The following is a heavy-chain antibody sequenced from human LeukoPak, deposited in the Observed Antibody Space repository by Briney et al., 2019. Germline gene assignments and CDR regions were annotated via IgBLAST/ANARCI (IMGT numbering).Heavy chain of an antibody. CDR1: GFTFSSFP. Sequence: PGRSLRLSCAASGFTFSSFPMHWVAQAPGKGLEWVAVISYDGSNKYYADSVKNRFTITIDNSKNTLYLQMNSLRAEDTAVYYCARSLPRVTMVRGVLPLDYWGQGTLVTVSS. V-gene: IGHV3-30-3*01. D-gene: IGHD3-10*01. CDR3: ARSLPRVTMVRGVLPLDY. CDR2: ISYDGSNK. J-gene: IGHJ4*02.